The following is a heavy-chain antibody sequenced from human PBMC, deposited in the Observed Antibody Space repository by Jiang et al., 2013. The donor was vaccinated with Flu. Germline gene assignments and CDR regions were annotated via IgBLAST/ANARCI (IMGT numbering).Heavy chain of an antibody. J-gene: IGHJ6*02. CDR3: ARVNPNYGMDV. V-gene: IGHV6-1*01. Sequence: LGRTYYRSKWYNDYAVSVKSRITINPDTSKNQFSLQLNSVTPEDTAVYYCARVNPNYGMDVWGQGTTVTVSS. CDR2: TYYRSKWYN.